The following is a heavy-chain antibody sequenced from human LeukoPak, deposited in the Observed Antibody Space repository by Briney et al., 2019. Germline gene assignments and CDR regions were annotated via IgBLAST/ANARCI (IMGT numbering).Heavy chain of an antibody. Sequence: GGSLRLSRAASGFTVSSSYMSWVRQAPGKGLEWVSVIYSGGSTYYADSVKGRFTISRDNSKNTLYLQMNSLRAEDTAVYYCARSSGYLDYWGQGTLVTVSS. CDR2: IYSGGST. CDR3: ARSSGYLDY. J-gene: IGHJ4*02. V-gene: IGHV3-66*02. CDR1: GFTVSSSY. D-gene: IGHD3-3*01.